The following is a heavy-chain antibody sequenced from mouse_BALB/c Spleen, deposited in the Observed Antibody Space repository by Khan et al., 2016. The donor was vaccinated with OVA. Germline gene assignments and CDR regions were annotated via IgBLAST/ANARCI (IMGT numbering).Heavy chain of an antibody. CDR3: AREAYRYDEYYFDY. J-gene: IGHJ2*01. Sequence: EVELVESGGDSVKPGGSLKLSCAVSGFTFSTYAMSWVRQTPEKRLEWVASISSGGSTYYPDSVKGRFTISRDNARKIVYLQRTSLRSEDMAMYYCAREAYRYDEYYFDYWGQGTTLTGSS. D-gene: IGHD2-14*01. CDR1: GFTFSTYA. CDR2: ISSGGST. V-gene: IGHV5-6-5*01.